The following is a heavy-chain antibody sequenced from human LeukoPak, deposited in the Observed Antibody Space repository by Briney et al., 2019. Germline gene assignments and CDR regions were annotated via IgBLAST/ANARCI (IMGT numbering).Heavy chain of an antibody. Sequence: ASVKVSCKASGYTFTGYYMHWVRQAPGQGLEWLGWISGYNGNTNYAQKVQGRVTMTTDTSTRTAFMVLRSLRSDDTAVYYCARDNSATSDCSSSSCYHFDYWGQGTLVTVSS. J-gene: IGHJ4*02. CDR1: GYTFTGYY. CDR3: ARDNSATSDCSSSSCYHFDY. CDR2: ISGYNGNT. V-gene: IGHV1-18*04. D-gene: IGHD2-15*01.